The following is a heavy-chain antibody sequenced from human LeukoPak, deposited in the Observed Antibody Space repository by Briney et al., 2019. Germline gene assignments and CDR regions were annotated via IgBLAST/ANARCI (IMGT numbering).Heavy chain of an antibody. V-gene: IGHV3-53*01. CDR3: ARDLGRYDSNQGPLDAFDI. D-gene: IGHD3-22*01. J-gene: IGHJ3*02. CDR1: GFTFSSNY. CDR2: IYTGGSP. Sequence: PGWSLRLSCAASGFTFSSNYMSWVRHAPGRGLEWVSVIYTGGSPYYADSVKGRFTISRDNSKNTRYLQMNSLRAEDTAVYYCARDLGRYDSNQGPLDAFDIWGQGTMVTVSS.